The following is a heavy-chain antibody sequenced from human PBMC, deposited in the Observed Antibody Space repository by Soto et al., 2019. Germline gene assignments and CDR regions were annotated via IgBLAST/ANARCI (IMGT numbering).Heavy chain of an antibody. CDR2: INSDGSST. J-gene: IGHJ6*02. CDR1: GFTFSSYW. CDR3: ARDQGYDILTGYYIYYYYYGMDV. D-gene: IGHD3-9*01. V-gene: IGHV3-74*01. Sequence: PGGSLRLSCAASGFTFSSYWMHWVRQAPGKGLVWVSRINSDGSSTSYADSVKGRFTISRDNAKNTLYLQMNSLRAEDTAVYYCARDQGYDILTGYYIYYYYYGMDVWGQGTTVTVSS.